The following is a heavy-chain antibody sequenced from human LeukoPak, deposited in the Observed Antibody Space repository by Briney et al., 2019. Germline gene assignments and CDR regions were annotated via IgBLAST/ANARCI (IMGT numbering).Heavy chain of an antibody. CDR1: GYTLTELS. Sequence: ASVKVSRKVSGYTLTELSMHWVRQAPGKGLEWMGGFDPEDGETIYAQKFQGRVTMTEDTSTDTAYMELSSLRSEDTAVYYCATVGGYDGRLSGYYYYMDVWGKGTTVTVSS. D-gene: IGHD5-12*01. CDR2: FDPEDGET. CDR3: ATVGGYDGRLSGYYYYMDV. V-gene: IGHV1-24*01. J-gene: IGHJ6*03.